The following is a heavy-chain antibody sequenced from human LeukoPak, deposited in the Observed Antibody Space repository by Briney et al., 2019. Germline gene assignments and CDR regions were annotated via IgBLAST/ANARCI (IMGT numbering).Heavy chain of an antibody. CDR2: IYYSGST. D-gene: IGHD5-12*01. V-gene: IGHV4-39*07. Sequence: SETLSLTCTVSGGSISSSSYYWGWIRQPPGKGLEWIGSIYYSGSTYYNPSLKSRVTISVDTSKNQFSLKLSSVTVADTAVYYCARGGQYSGYGTTFEYWGQGTLVTVSS. CDR1: GGSISSSSYY. J-gene: IGHJ4*02. CDR3: ARGGQYSGYGTTFEY.